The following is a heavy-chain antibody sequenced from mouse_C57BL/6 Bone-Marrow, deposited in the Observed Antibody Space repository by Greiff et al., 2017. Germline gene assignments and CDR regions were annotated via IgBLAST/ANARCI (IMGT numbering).Heavy chain of an antibody. CDR1: GYTFTDYE. D-gene: IGHD2-4*01. CDR2: IDPETGGT. V-gene: IGHV1-15*01. J-gene: IGHJ2*01. Sequence: QVHVKQSGAELVRPGASVTLSCKASGYTFTDYEMHWVKQTPVHGLEWIGAIDPETGGTAYNQKFKGKAILTADKSSSTAYMELRSLTSEYSAVYYCTRGYDCDYWGQGTTLTVSS. CDR3: TRGYDCDY.